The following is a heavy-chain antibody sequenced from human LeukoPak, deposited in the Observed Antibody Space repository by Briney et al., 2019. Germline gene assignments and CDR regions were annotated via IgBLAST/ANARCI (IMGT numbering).Heavy chain of an antibody. V-gene: IGHV4-4*02. J-gene: IGHJ5*02. CDR3: ARIMGRGYCSSTSCRGDWFDP. CDR2: TYHSGST. Sequence: SETLSLTCAVSGGSISSSNWWSWVRQHPGKGLEWIGETYHSGSTNYNPSLKSRVTISVDKSKNQFSLKLSSVTAADTAVYYCARIMGRGYCSSTSCRGDWFDPWGQGTLVTVSS. D-gene: IGHD2-2*01. CDR1: GGSISSSNW.